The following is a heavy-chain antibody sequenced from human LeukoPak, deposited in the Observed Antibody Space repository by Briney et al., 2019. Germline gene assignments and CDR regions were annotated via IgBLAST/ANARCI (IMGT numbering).Heavy chain of an antibody. CDR1: GGSISSSSYY. CDR2: IYYSGST. D-gene: IGHD6-13*01. Sequence: SETLSLTCTVSGGSISSSSYYWGWIRQPPGKGLEWIGSIYYSGSTYYNPPLKSRVTISVDTSKNQFSLKLSSVTAADTAVYYCASTLAAADYYMDVWGKGTTVTVSS. CDR3: ASTLAAADYYMDV. V-gene: IGHV4-39*07. J-gene: IGHJ6*03.